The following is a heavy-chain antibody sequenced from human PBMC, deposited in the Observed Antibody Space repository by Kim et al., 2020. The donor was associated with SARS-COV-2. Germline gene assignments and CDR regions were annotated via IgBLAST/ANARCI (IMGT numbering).Heavy chain of an antibody. D-gene: IGHD2-21*02. CDR2: INAGNGNT. CDR1: GYTFTSYA. V-gene: IGHV1-3*01. Sequence: ASVKVSCKASGYTFTSYAMHWVRQAPGQRLEWMGWINAGNGNTKYSQKFQGRVTITRDTSAITAYMELSSLRSEDTAVYYCARDFAVVTAIEYFQHWGQGTLVTVSS. J-gene: IGHJ1*01. CDR3: ARDFAVVTAIEYFQH.